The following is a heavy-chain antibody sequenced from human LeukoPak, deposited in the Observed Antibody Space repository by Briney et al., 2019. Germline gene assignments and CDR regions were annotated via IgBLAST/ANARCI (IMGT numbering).Heavy chain of an antibody. V-gene: IGHV1-69*05. CDR2: IIPIFGTA. Sequence: ASVKVSCKASGGTFSSYAISWVRQAPGQGLEWMGRIIPIFGTANYAQKFQGRVTITTDESTSTAYMELSSLRSEDTAVYYCAKDVEYDFWSGYIIDYWGQGTLVTVSS. J-gene: IGHJ4*02. CDR1: GGTFSSYA. CDR3: AKDVEYDFWSGYIIDY. D-gene: IGHD3-3*01.